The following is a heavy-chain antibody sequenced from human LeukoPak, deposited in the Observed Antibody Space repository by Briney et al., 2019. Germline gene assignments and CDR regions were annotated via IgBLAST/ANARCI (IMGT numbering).Heavy chain of an antibody. D-gene: IGHD6-19*01. CDR1: GFTFDDYA. J-gene: IGHJ4*02. CDR2: ISWDGGST. Sequence: SGGSLRLSCAASGFTFDDYAMHWVRQAPGKGLEWVSLISWDGGSTYYADSVKGRFTISRDNSKNSLYLQMNSLRAEDTALYYCAKNGYSSGWYPDYWGQGTLVTVSS. CDR3: AKNGYSSGWYPDY. V-gene: IGHV3-43D*03.